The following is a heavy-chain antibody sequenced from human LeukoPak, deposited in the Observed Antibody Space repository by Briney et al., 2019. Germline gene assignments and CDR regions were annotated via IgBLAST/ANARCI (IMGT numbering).Heavy chain of an antibody. CDR2: VKQDGSEK. CDR1: GFTFSSYW. Sequence: GGSLRLSCAASGFTFSSYWMSWVRQAPGKGLEWVANVKQDGSEKYYVDSVKGRFTISRDNAKNSLYLQMNSLRAEDTAVYYCARDQTKWEPLRRRDYYYMDVWGKGTTVTVSS. D-gene: IGHD1-26*01. V-gene: IGHV3-7*01. CDR3: ARDQTKWEPLRRRDYYYMDV. J-gene: IGHJ6*03.